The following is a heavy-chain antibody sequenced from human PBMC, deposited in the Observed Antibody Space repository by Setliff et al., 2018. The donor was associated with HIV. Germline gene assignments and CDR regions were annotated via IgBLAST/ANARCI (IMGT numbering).Heavy chain of an antibody. J-gene: IGHJ3*02. CDR1: GFSLNTHGVS. V-gene: IGHV2-5*02. D-gene: IGHD3-3*01. Sequence: LVNPTQTLTLTCIFSGFSLNTHGVSLGWIRQSPGKGLEWLALIYWDDDKRYSPPLRARLTISRDTSKDQVVLTMTDMDPVDTATYYCARRLEDYDAFDMWGQGTKVTVSS. CDR3: ARRLEDYDAFDM. CDR2: IYWDDDK.